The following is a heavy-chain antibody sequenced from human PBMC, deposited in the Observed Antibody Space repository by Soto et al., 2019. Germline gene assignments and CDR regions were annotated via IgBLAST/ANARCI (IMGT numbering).Heavy chain of an antibody. Sequence: SETLSLTCTVSGGSISSYYWSWIRQPPGKGLEWIGYTYYSGSTNYNPSLKSRVTISVDTSRNQFSLKLSSVTAADTAVYYCARRYGPSFDFWGQGTLVTVSS. CDR2: TYYSGST. D-gene: IGHD4-17*01. CDR1: GGSISSYY. J-gene: IGHJ4*02. V-gene: IGHV4-59*01. CDR3: ARRYGPSFDF.